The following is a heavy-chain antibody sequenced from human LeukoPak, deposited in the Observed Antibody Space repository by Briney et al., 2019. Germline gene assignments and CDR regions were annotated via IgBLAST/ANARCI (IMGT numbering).Heavy chain of an antibody. CDR2: IYTSGST. CDR1: GGSISSYY. Sequence: SETLSLTCTVSGGSISSYYWSWIRQPAGKGLEWIGRIYTSGSTNYNPSLKSRVTISVDTSKNQFSLKLSSVTAADTAVYYCARLYGSGSYFGFDYWGQGTLVTVSS. V-gene: IGHV4-4*07. J-gene: IGHJ4*02. D-gene: IGHD3-10*01. CDR3: ARLYGSGSYFGFDY.